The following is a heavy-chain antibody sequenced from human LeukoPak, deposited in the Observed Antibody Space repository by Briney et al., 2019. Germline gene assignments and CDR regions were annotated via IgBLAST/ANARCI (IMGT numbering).Heavy chain of an antibody. V-gene: IGHV1-2*02. CDR2: INPNSGGT. J-gene: IGHJ4*02. CDR3: ARAPSPSGRFDC. Sequence: ASVKVSCKASGYTFIGYYMHWVRQAPGQGLEWMGWINPNSGGTNYAQKFQGRVTMTRDTSISTAYMELSRLRSDDTAVYYCARAPSPSGRFDCWGQGILVTVSS. CDR1: GYTFIGYY.